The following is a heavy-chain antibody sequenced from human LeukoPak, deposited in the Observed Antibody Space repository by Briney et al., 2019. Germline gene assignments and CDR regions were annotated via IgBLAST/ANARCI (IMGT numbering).Heavy chain of an antibody. CDR1: DDSISTGYS. Sequence: PSETLSLTCTVSDDSISTGYSCSWIRQHPEKGLEWIGHIYYSSTSYNPSLGSRVSISLDTSKNQFSLKLTSVTAADTAVYYCARSTSQYFYDSSLAFWGQGTLVTVSS. CDR2: IYYSST. J-gene: IGHJ4*02. CDR3: ARSTSQYFYDSSLAF. D-gene: IGHD3-22*01. V-gene: IGHV4-31*03.